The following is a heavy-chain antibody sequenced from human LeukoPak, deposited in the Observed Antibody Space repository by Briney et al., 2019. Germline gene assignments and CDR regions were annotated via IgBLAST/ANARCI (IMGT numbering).Heavy chain of an antibody. CDR1: GFTFSSYE. Sequence: QPGGSLILSCAAPGFTFSSYEMNWVRQAPGKGRERGSYISSSGSTIYYADSGKGGFTISRDNAKNSRYLQMNSLRAEDTAVYYCARVGSAVAFDYWGQGTLVTVSS. CDR2: ISSSGSTI. V-gene: IGHV3-48*03. CDR3: ARVGSAVAFDY. D-gene: IGHD6-19*01. J-gene: IGHJ4*02.